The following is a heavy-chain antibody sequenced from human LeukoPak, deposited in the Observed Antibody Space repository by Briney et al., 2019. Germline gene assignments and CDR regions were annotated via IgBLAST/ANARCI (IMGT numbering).Heavy chain of an antibody. J-gene: IGHJ5*02. V-gene: IGHV1-2*02. CDR3: ARDYQDTAMVRVEGPTRFDP. Sequence: ASVKVSCKASGYTFTGYYMHWVRQAPGQGLEWMGGINPNSGGTNYAQKFQGRVTMTRDTSISTAYMELSRLRSDDTAVYYCARDYQDTAMVRVEGPTRFDPWGQGTLVTVSS. D-gene: IGHD5-18*01. CDR2: INPNSGGT. CDR1: GYTFTGYY.